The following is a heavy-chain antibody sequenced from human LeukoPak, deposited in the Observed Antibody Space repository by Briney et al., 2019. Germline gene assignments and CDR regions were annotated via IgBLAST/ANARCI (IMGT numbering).Heavy chain of an antibody. J-gene: IGHJ5*02. V-gene: IGHV3-7*01. D-gene: IGHD3-3*01. CDR3: ARDAEVGTLFGVLSRYNWFDP. CDR1: GFSFSYYW. Sequence: GGYLRLSCAASGFSFSYYWMSWVRQAPGKGLEWVANIKQDGSEKYYVDSVEGRFTISRDNAKKSLYLQMNSLKAEDTAVYYCARDAEVGTLFGVLSRYNWFDPWGEGALVTVSS. CDR2: IKQDGSEK.